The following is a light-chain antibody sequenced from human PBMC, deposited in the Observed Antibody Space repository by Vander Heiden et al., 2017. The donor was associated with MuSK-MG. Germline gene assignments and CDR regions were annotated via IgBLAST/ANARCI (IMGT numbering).Light chain of an antibody. V-gene: IGKV3-11*01. CDR3: QQHSNWPPIT. J-gene: IGKJ5*01. CDR1: QSVSSY. Sequence: EIVLTQSPATLSLSPGERATLPCRASQSVSSYLAWYQQKPGQAPMLLIYDASNSATGIPARFSGSGYGKDFTLTISSREPEDFAVYYCQQHSNWPPITFGQGTLLEIK. CDR2: DAS.